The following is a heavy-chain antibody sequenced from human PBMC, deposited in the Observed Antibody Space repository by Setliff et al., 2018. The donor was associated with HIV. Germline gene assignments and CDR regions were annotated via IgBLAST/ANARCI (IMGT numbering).Heavy chain of an antibody. CDR1: GYSISSGYY. D-gene: IGHD6-19*01. V-gene: IGHV4-38-2*01. Sequence: PSETLSLTCVVSGYSISSGYYWAWIRQPPGKGLEWIGSTYHTGDTYYNPSLKSRVTMSVGTSQNRFSLNLRSVTAADTALYYCASGLAVAGYFDYWGQGALVTVPQ. J-gene: IGHJ4*02. CDR3: ASGLAVAGYFDY. CDR2: TYHTGDT.